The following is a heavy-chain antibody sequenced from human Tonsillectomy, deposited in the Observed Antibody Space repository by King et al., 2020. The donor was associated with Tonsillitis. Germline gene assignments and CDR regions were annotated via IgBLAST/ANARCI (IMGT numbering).Heavy chain of an antibody. J-gene: IGHJ4*02. D-gene: IGHD1-1*01. Sequence: VQLVQSGGGVVQPGGSLRLSCAASGFTFSSYGMHWVRQAPGKGLEWVAFIRYDEINKFYADSVKGRFTISRDNSKNTLYLQMNSLRAEDTAVYYCAKLTTSDYWGQGTLVTVSS. CDR1: GFTFSSYG. CDR2: IRYDEINK. CDR3: AKLTTSDY. V-gene: IGHV3-30*02.